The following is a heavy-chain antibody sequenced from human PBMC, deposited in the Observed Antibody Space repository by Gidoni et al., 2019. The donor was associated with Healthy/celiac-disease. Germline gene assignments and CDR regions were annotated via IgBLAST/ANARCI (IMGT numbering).Heavy chain of an antibody. V-gene: IGHV5-10-1*01. CDR3: ARHEVVGAPTFPDY. D-gene: IGHD1-26*01. J-gene: IGHJ4*02. Sequence: SPSFQGHVTISADKSISTAYLQWSSLKASDTAMYYCARHEVVGAPTFPDYWGQGTLVTVSS.